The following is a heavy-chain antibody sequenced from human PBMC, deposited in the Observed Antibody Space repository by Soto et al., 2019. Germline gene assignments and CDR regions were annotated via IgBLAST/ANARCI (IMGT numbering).Heavy chain of an antibody. V-gene: IGHV1-2*04. CDR3: ARDLAVGAAHYYYYGMDV. Sequence: ASVKVSCKASGYTFTGYYMHWVRQAPGQGLEWMGWINPNSGGTNYAQKFQGWVTMTRDTSISTAYMELSRLRSDDTAVYYCARDLAVGAAHYYYYGMDVWGQGTTVTVSS. D-gene: IGHD1-26*01. J-gene: IGHJ6*02. CDR2: INPNSGGT. CDR1: GYTFTGYY.